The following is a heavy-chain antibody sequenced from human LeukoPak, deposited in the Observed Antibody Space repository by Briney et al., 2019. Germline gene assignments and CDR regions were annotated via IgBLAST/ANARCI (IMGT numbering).Heavy chain of an antibody. CDR3: ARGAQGWTPVAPGDYYYYYGMDV. V-gene: IGHV1-69*06. CDR2: IIPIFGTA. D-gene: IGHD2-2*01. CDR1: GGTFSSYA. J-gene: IGHJ6*04. Sequence: SVKVSCKASGGTFSSYAISWVRQAPGQGLEWMGGIIPIFGTANYAQKFQGRVTITADKSTSTAYMELSSLRSEDTAVYYCARGAQGWTPVAPGDYYYYYGMDVWGKGTTVTVSS.